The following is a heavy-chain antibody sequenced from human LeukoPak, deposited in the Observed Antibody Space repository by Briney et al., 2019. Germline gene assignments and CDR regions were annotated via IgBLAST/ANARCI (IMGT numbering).Heavy chain of an antibody. CDR3: KREVQVRASAPLGF. J-gene: IGHJ4*01. V-gene: IGHV3-74*01. Sequence: GGSLRLSCAASGFSISGYWMHWVRQAAGEGLVWVSRMNSGGTTINYADSVKGRFTISRDNVDNTLHLQMNSLRVEDTAVYYCKREVQVRASAPLGFWGQGTLVTVSS. CDR1: GFSISGYW. CDR2: MNSGGTTI. D-gene: IGHD3-16*01.